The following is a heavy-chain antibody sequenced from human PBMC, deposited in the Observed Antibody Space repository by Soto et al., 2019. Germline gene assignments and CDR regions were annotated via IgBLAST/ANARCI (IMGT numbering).Heavy chain of an antibody. CDR3: ARDRRELRTGLYNALDV. J-gene: IGHJ6*02. D-gene: IGHD1-26*01. Sequence: GASVKVSCKASGYIFTYCYIHWVRLAPGRGLEWMGWMNPNSGNTGYAQKCQGRVTMNRNISISTAYMELRSLRSDDTAVYYCARDRRELRTGLYNALDVWGQGTTVTVSS. CDR1: GYIFTYCY. V-gene: IGHV1-8*02. CDR2: MNPNSGNT.